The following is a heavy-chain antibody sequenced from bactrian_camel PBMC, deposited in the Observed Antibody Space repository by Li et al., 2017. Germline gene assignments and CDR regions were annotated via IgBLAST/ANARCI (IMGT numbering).Heavy chain of an antibody. CDR2: IDIYDRR. J-gene: IGHJ4*01. D-gene: IGHD1*01. Sequence: HVQLVESGGGSVQAGESLKLSCRASLRGLVFSTCGMGWFRQAPGKEREGVATIDIYDRRNYADSVKGRFITSRDNHKNTMYLQMNSLSPDDTAMYFCVARLDGCPTMSRPRDFPYWGQGTQVTVS. V-gene: IGHV3S53*01. CDR1: LRGLVFSTCG. CDR3: VARLDGCPTMSRPRDFPY.